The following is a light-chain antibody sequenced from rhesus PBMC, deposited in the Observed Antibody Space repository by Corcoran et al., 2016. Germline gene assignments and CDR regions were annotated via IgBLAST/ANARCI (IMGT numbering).Light chain of an antibody. CDR2: AAS. J-gene: IGKJ4*01. V-gene: IGKV1-18*01. Sequence: DIQMTQSPSSLSASVGDKVTITCRASQGVSSWLAWYQQKPGQAPKLLIYAASRLHSGVPSRFSGSGPGTDYTLTINSLQPEDFATYYCQQGYNTPLTFGGGTKVEIK. CDR3: QQGYNTPLT. CDR1: QGVSSW.